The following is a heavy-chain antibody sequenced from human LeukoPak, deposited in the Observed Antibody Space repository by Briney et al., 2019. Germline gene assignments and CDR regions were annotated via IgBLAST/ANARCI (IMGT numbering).Heavy chain of an antibody. CDR1: GYSFTSYW. CDR2: IYPGDSDT. V-gene: IGHV5-51*03. D-gene: IGHD2-21*02. CDR3: ARRTVAYCGGDCYSTPFDY. J-gene: IGHJ4*02. Sequence: GESLKISCKGSGYSFTSYWIGWVRQMPGKGLEWMGIIYPGDSDTRYSPSFQGQVTISADKSVSTAYLQWSSLKASDTAMYYCARRTVAYCGGDCYSTPFDYWGQGTLVTVSS.